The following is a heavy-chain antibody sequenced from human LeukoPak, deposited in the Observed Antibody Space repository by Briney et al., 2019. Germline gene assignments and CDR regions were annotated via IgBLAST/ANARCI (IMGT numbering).Heavy chain of an antibody. CDR2: MNPPSGDT. CDR3: ATPSMIGISYGYVRLRN. V-gene: IGHV1-8*03. D-gene: IGHD5-18*01. Sequence: ASVKVSCKASGYTFTSYDINWVRQSTGQGLEWMGWMNPPSGDTGYAQKFQGRVTITRNTSISTAYMELSGLTSEDTAVYYCATPSMIGISYGYVRLRNWGQGTLVTVSS. J-gene: IGHJ4*02. CDR1: GYTFTSYD.